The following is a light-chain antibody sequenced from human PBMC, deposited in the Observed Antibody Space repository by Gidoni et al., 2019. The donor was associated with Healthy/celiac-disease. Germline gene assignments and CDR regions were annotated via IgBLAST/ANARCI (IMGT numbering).Light chain of an antibody. CDR3: CSYAGSVYV. V-gene: IGLV2-23*02. CDR1: SSDVGSYNL. J-gene: IGLJ1*01. Sequence: QSALTQPAAVSGSPGQSITISCTGTSSDVGSYNLVSWYQQHPGKAPKLMIYEVNKRPSGVSNRFSGSKSGNTASLTISGLQAEDEADYYCCSYAGSVYVFGTGTKVTVI. CDR2: EVN.